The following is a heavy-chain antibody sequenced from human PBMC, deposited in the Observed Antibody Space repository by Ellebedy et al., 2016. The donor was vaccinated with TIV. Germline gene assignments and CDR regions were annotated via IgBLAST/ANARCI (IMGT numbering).Heavy chain of an antibody. CDR2: ISAYNGNT. V-gene: IGHV1-18*04. J-gene: IGHJ6*02. CDR1: GYTFTSYG. D-gene: IGHD3-16*01. CDR3: ARVGGRSTSQGYYYGMDV. Sequence: AASVKVSCKASGYTFTSYGISWVRQAPGQGLEWMGWISAYNGNTNYAQKLQGRVTMTTDTSTSTAYMELRSLRSDDTAVYYCARVGGRSTSQGYYYGMDVWGQGTTVTVSS.